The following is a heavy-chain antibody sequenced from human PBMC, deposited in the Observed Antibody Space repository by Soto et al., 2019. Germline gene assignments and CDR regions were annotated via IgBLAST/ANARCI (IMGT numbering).Heavy chain of an antibody. J-gene: IGHJ5*02. CDR3: ARSPLYYDFWSGESTAYNWFDP. V-gene: IGHV4-31*03. Sequence: QVQLQESGPGLVKPSQTLSLTCTVSGGSISSGGYYWSWIRQHPGKGLEWIGYIYYSGSTYYNPSLKSRVTISVDTSKNQFSLKLSSVTAADTAVYYCARSPLYYDFWSGESTAYNWFDPWGQGTLVTVSS. CDR1: GGSISSGGYY. D-gene: IGHD3-3*01. CDR2: IYYSGST.